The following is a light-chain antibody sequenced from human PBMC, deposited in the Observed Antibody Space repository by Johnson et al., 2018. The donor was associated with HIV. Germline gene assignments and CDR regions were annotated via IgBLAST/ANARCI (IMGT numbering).Light chain of an antibody. Sequence: QSMLTQPPSVSAAPGQKVTISCSGNTCDIGNNYVSCHQQLRGTAPKLLIYDNNKRPSGIPDRFSGSKSGTSATLGITGLQTGDEAEYYCGTWDNSLSAFVFGSGTKVAVL. CDR3: GTWDNSLSAFV. J-gene: IGLJ1*01. CDR2: DNN. V-gene: IGLV1-51*01. CDR1: TCDIGNNY.